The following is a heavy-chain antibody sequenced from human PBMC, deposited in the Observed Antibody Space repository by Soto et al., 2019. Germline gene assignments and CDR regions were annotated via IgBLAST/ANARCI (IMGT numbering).Heavy chain of an antibody. CDR2: IIPIFGTA. J-gene: IGHJ6*02. CDR1: GGTFSSYA. CDR3: ASTPRKWELLRYYGMDV. Sequence: ASVKVSCKASGGTFSSYAISWVRQAPGQGLEWMGGIIPIFGTANYAQKFQGRVTITADESTSTAYMEPSSLRSEDTAVYYCASTPRKWELLRYYGMDVWGQGTTVTVSS. V-gene: IGHV1-69*13. D-gene: IGHD1-26*01.